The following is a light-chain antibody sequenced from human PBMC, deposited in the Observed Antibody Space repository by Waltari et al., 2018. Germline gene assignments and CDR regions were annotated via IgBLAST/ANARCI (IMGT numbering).Light chain of an antibody. CDR1: NFDVGGYNY. J-gene: IGLJ3*02. CDR2: NVN. Sequence: QSALTQPRSVSGSPGQSVTISCTGTNFDVGGYNYVSWYQQHQGKAPKLMIYNVNERHSGVLDRFSGSKSGNTASLTISGLQAEDEADYFCCSYAGRSTWVFGGGTKVTVL. CDR3: CSYAGRSTWV. V-gene: IGLV2-11*01.